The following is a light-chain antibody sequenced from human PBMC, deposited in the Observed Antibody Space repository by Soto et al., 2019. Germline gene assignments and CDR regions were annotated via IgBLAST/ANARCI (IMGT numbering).Light chain of an antibody. J-gene: IGLJ1*01. Sequence: QSVLTQPASVYGSPGQSITISCTGTSSDVGGYNYVSWYQQHPGKAPKLMIYDVSNRPSGVSNRFSGSKSGNTASLTISGLQAEDEADYYCSSYTSSSTSYVFGTGTKVTV. CDR2: DVS. V-gene: IGLV2-14*01. CDR3: SSYTSSSTSYV. CDR1: SSDVGGYNY.